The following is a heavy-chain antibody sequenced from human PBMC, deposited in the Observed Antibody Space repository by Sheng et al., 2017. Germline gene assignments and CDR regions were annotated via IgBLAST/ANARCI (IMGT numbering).Heavy chain of an antibody. CDR3: AKDSSNWALGFFDY. CDR2: ISGNGATT. Sequence: DVQLMESGGGLVQPGGSLRLSCADSGFTFGTYTMTWVRQAPGKGPEWVSLISGNGATTYYADSVKGRFTISRDNSKNTLFLQMNSLRVEDTAVYYCAKDSSNWALGFFDYWGQGTLVTVSS. D-gene: IGHD6-13*01. J-gene: IGHJ4*02. V-gene: IGHV3-23*01. CDR1: GFTFGTYT.